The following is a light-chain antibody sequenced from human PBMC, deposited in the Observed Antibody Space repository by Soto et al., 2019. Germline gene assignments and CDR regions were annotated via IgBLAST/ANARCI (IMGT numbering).Light chain of an antibody. J-gene: IGKJ1*01. CDR2: MAS. CDR1: QSISNW. V-gene: IGKV1-5*03. Sequence: DIPMTQSPSTLSASIGDRVTITCRASQSISNWLAWYQQKPGKAPKLLIHMASRLESGVPSRFSGRGSGTEFTLTISSLQADDLATYYCQEYNSNFPTTFGQGTKVEIK. CDR3: QEYNSNFPTT.